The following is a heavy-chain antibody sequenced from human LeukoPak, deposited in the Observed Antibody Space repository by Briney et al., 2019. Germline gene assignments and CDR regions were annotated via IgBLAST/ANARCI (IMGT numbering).Heavy chain of an antibody. D-gene: IGHD6-13*01. J-gene: IGHJ4*02. V-gene: IGHV1-2*02. CDR1: GYTFTGYY. CDR2: INPNSGGT. CDR3: APSIAAAGYFDY. Sequence: SVKVSCKASGYTFTGYYMHWVRQAAGQGLEWMGWINPNSGGTNYAQKFQGRVTMTRAKTISTAYMVLSRLRSDDTAVYYCAPSIAAAGYFDYWGQGTLVTVSS.